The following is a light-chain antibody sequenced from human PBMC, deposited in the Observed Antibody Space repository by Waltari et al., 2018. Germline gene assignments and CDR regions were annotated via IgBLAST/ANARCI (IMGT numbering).Light chain of an antibody. J-gene: IGLJ2*01. CDR1: TGPVPRGHS. CDR2: DTS. CDR3: LLSYSGARRQ. V-gene: IGLV7-46*01. Sequence: QAVVTQEPSLTVSPGGTVTLTCGSSTGPVPRGHSPYWFQQKPGQAPRSLIYDTSNKQSWTPDRVSGALLGDKAVLTLSGAQFEDDADYYCLLSYSGARRQFGGGTKLTVL.